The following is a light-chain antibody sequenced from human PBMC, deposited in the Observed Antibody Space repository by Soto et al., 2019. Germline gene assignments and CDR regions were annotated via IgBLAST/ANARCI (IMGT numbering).Light chain of an antibody. J-gene: IGLJ2*01. Sequence: QSVLTQPASVSGSPGQSITISCTGTSSDVGNYNYVSWYQQHPGKAPKLIIYDVSNRPSGVSNRFSGSKSGHTASLTISGLQAEDEADYYCSSYTSSRTLVFGGGTQLTVL. CDR1: SSDVGNYNY. V-gene: IGLV2-14*03. CDR3: SSYTSSRTLV. CDR2: DVS.